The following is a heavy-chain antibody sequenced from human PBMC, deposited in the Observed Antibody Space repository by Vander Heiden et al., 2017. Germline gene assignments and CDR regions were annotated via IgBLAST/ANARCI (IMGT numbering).Heavy chain of an antibody. CDR3: ARNGDGYAYGMDV. Sequence: QVQLVESGGGVVQPGRSLRLSCAASGFTISSYAMHWVRQAPGKGLEWVAVISYDGSNKYYADSVKGRFTISRDNSKNTLYLQMNSLRAEDTAVYYCARNGDGYAYGMDVWGQGTTVTVSS. D-gene: IGHD5-12*01. V-gene: IGHV3-30*04. CDR1: GFTISSYA. CDR2: ISYDGSNK. J-gene: IGHJ6*02.